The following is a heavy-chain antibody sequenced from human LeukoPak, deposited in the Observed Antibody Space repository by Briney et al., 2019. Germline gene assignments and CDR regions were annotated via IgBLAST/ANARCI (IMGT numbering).Heavy chain of an antibody. Sequence: GGSLRLSCAASGFTFSIYGMHWVRQAPGKGLEWVALMSADEINIYYADSVKGRFTISRDNSKNTLYLQMNGLRAEDTAVYYCAKAAVYSSSWTPFDDWGQGTLVTVSS. D-gene: IGHD6-13*01. CDR1: GFTFSIYG. CDR2: MSADEINI. CDR3: AKAAVYSSSWTPFDD. V-gene: IGHV3-30*18. J-gene: IGHJ4*02.